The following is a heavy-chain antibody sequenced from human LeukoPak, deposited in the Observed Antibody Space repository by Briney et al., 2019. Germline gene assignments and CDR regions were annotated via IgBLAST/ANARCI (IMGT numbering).Heavy chain of an antibody. CDR2: IIPIFGTA. D-gene: IGHD4-11*01. CDR3: ARDRAHDYTKHDAFDI. V-gene: IGHV1-69*13. Sequence: SVKVSCKASGGTFSSYAISWVRQAPGQGLEWMGGIIPIFGTANYAQKFQGRVTITADESTSTAYVELSSLRSEDTAVYYCARDRAHDYTKHDAFDIWGQGTMVTVSS. CDR1: GGTFSSYA. J-gene: IGHJ3*02.